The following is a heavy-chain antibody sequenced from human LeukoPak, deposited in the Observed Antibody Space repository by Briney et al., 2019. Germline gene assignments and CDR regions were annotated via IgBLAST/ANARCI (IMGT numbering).Heavy chain of an antibody. Sequence: ASVKVSCKASGYSFTSYVMNWVRQAPGQGLEWMGWINTNTGNPTYARGFTGRYVFSLDTSVSTAYLEISSLKAEDTAVFYCARGPTYNSGYRFDYWGQGTLVTVSS. D-gene: IGHD3-22*01. V-gene: IGHV7-4-1*02. CDR1: GYSFTSYV. CDR2: INTNTGNP. CDR3: ARGPTYNSGYRFDY. J-gene: IGHJ4*02.